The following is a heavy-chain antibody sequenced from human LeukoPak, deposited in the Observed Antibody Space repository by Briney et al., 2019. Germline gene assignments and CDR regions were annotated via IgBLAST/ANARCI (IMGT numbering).Heavy chain of an antibody. Sequence: GGSLRLSCEASGFTFSSYGMSWVRQAPGKGLEWVSYISSSGNAIYYADSVKGRFTFSRDNAKNSLYLQMNSLRAEDTAIYYCARSSFSSGWYEPYYFDYWGQGTLVTVSS. D-gene: IGHD6-19*01. V-gene: IGHV3-48*04. CDR3: ARSSFSSGWYEPYYFDY. CDR1: GFTFSSYG. J-gene: IGHJ4*02. CDR2: ISSSGNAI.